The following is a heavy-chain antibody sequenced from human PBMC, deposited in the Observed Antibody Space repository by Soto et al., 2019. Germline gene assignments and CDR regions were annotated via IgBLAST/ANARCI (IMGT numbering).Heavy chain of an antibody. Sequence: ASVKVSGKASGDTVTRTHWVRQAPGQGLEWMGIDNPSGCSTTYARKFLGRVTMTRDTSTSTVYMELSSLRSEDTAVYYCAYDSLDIWGQGTMVTVSS. CDR2: DNPSGCST. CDR1: GDTVTR. D-gene: IGHD3-22*01. CDR3: AYDSLDI. V-gene: IGHV1-46*01. J-gene: IGHJ3*02.